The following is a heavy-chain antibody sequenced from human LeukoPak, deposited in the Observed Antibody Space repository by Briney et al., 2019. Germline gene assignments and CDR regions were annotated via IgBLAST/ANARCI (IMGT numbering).Heavy chain of an antibody. V-gene: IGHV3-64D*06. J-gene: IGHJ4*02. CDR2: IISNGGST. D-gene: IGHD2-21*02. CDR3: VKDGLAFCGGDCYSYFGY. Sequence: GGSLRLSCSASGFTFSVYAIHWVRQAPGKGLEYGSTIISNGGSTYYADSVKGRFTISRDNSKNTVSLQMSSLRAEDTALYYCVKDGLAFCGGDCYSYFGYWGQGTLVTVSS. CDR1: GFTFSVYA.